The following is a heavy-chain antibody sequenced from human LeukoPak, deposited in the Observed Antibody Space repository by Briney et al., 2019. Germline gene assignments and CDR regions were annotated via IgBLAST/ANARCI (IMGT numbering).Heavy chain of an antibody. V-gene: IGHV3-21*01. CDR2: ISSSSSYI. Sequence: GGSLRLSCAASGFTFSSYSMNWVRQAPGKGLEWVSSISSSSSYIYYADSVKGRFTISRDNAKNSLYLQMNSLRAEDTAVYYCASSVAARPAFDYWGRGTLVNVSS. CDR1: GFTFSSYS. D-gene: IGHD6-6*01. J-gene: IGHJ4*02. CDR3: ASSVAARPAFDY.